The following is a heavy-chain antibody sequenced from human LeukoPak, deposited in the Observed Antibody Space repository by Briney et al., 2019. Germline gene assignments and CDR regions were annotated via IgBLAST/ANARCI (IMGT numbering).Heavy chain of an antibody. CDR1: GGSISSYY. V-gene: IGHV4-59*01. Sequence: SETLSLTRTVAGGSISSYYWSWIRQPPGKGLEWIGYIYYSGSTNYNPSLKSRVTISVGTSKNQFSLKLSSVTAADTAVYYCARDKVNYYGSGSYYVAPRYGMDVWGQGTTVTVSS. D-gene: IGHD3-10*01. CDR2: IYYSGST. CDR3: ARDKVNYYGSGSYYVAPRYGMDV. J-gene: IGHJ6*02.